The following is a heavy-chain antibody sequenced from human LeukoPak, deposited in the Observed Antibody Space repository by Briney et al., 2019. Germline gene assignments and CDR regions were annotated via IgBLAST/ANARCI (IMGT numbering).Heavy chain of an antibody. D-gene: IGHD3-16*01. J-gene: IGHJ3*02. Sequence: GGSLRLSCAASEFTFSSYGMHWVRQAPGKGLEWVAVISYDGSNQYYADSVKGRFTISRDNSKNTLYLQMNSLRAEDTAVYYCAKDKGGGYGNDGFDIWGRGTMVTVSS. CDR1: EFTFSSYG. V-gene: IGHV3-30*18. CDR3: AKDKGGGYGNDGFDI. CDR2: ISYDGSNQ.